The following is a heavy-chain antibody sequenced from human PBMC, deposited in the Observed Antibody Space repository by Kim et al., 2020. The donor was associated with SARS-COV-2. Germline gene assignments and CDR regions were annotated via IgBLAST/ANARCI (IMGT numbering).Heavy chain of an antibody. CDR2: IYYSGST. D-gene: IGHD1-20*01. V-gene: IGHV4-59*01. CDR1: GGSISSYY. Sequence: SETLSLTCTVSGGSISSYYWSWIRQPPGKGLEWIGYIYYSGSTNYNPSLKSRVTISVDTSKNQFSLKLSSVTAADTAVYYCARALGSSFWYNWNYYYYMDVWGKGTTVTVSS. J-gene: IGHJ6*03. CDR3: ARALGSSFWYNWNYYYYMDV.